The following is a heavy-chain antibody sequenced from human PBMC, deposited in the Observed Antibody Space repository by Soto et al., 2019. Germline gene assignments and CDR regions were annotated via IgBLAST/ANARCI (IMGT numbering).Heavy chain of an antibody. V-gene: IGHV1-69*13. D-gene: IGHD3-10*01. CDR2: IIPIFGTA. J-gene: IGHJ6*02. Sequence: SVKVSCKASGGTFSSYAISWVRQAPGQGLEWMGGIIPIFGTANYAQKFQGRVTITADESTSTAYMELSSLRSEDTAVYYCATYYYGSGSYPPYYGMDVWGQGTTVTVSS. CDR3: ATYYYGSGSYPPYYGMDV. CDR1: GGTFSSYA.